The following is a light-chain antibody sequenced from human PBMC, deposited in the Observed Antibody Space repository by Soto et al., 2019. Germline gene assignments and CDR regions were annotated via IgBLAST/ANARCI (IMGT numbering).Light chain of an antibody. J-gene: IGLJ2*01. Sequence: QSALTQPASVSGSPGQSITISCTATTSDIGGYHYVSWYQQHPGKAPKLMIYDVSNRPSGVSDRFSGSKSGNTASLTISGLQAEDEANYYCSSFTDTNTYVVLGGGTKLTVL. CDR3: SSFTDTNTYVV. V-gene: IGLV2-14*01. CDR2: DVS. CDR1: TSDIGGYHY.